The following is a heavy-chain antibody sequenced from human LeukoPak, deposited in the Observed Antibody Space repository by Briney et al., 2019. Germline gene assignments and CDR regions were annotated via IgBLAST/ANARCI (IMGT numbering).Heavy chain of an antibody. CDR3: ARELQWLVGYYYYGMDV. J-gene: IGHJ6*02. D-gene: IGHD6-19*01. Sequence: PVASVKVSCKASGYTFTGYYMHWVRQAPGQGLEWMGWINPNSGGTNYAQKFQGRVTMTRDTSISTAYMELSRLRSDDTAVYYCARELQWLVGYYYYGMDVWGQETTVTVSS. CDR2: INPNSGGT. V-gene: IGHV1-2*02. CDR1: GYTFTGYY.